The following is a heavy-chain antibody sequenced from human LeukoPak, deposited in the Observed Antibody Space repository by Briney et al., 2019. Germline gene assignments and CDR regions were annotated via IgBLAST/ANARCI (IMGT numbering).Heavy chain of an antibody. CDR1: GGTLSSYA. CDR3: ARADSSGYSLDENFDY. V-gene: IGHV1-69*04. Sequence: ASVKVSCKASGGTLSSYALNWVRQAPGQGLEWIGRIIPIFAIVNYAQNFQGRVTITADKSTNTAYMELSSLRFEDTAFHYCARADSSGYSLDENFDYWGQGTLVTVSS. J-gene: IGHJ4*02. CDR2: IIPIFAIV. D-gene: IGHD3-22*01.